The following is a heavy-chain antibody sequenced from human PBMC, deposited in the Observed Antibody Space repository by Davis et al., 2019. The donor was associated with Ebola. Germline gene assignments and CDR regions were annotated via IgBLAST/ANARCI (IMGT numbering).Heavy chain of an antibody. CDR3: TRARTLFDIVVVPAANYYFDY. Sequence: GESLKISCTASGFTFGDYAMNWVRQAPGKGLEWVGFIRAKAYRGTTEYAASVKGRFTISRDDSKSIAYLQMNSLKTEDTAVYYCTRARTLFDIVVVPAANYYFDYWGQGTLVTVSS. V-gene: IGHV3-49*04. CDR2: IRAKAYRGTT. D-gene: IGHD2-2*01. J-gene: IGHJ4*02. CDR1: GFTFGDYA.